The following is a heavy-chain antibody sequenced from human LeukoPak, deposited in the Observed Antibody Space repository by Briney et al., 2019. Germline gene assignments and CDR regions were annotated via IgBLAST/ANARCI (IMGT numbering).Heavy chain of an antibody. V-gene: IGHV1-2*02. D-gene: IGHD3-22*01. CDR1: GYTFTGYY. J-gene: IGHJ3*02. CDR3: ARDYYYNSSGSI. Sequence: ASVKVSCKASGYTFTGYYMHWVRPAPGQGLEWVGWINPNSGGTNYAQKFQGRVTMTRDTSISTAYTEKSRQRSDDTAVYYCARDYYYNSSGSIWGQGTMVTVSS. CDR2: INPNSGGT.